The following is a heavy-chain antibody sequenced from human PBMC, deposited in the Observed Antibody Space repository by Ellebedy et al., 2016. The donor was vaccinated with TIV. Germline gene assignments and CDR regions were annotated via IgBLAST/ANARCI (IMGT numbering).Heavy chain of an antibody. D-gene: IGHD3-10*01. CDR2: ISSSGST. J-gene: IGHJ4*02. CDR3: ARQTKGSETYGHFDY. CDR1: GGSISSSSFY. Sequence: SETLSLTXTVSGGSISSSSFYWGWLRQPPGKGTESIGTISSSGSTSYTPSLKSRVAISVDTSKNQFSLKLTSVTAADTAVYYCARQTKGSETYGHFDYWGQGTLVTVSS. V-gene: IGHV4-39*01.